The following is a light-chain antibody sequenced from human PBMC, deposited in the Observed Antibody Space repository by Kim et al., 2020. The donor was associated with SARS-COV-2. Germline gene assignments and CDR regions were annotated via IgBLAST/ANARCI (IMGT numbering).Light chain of an antibody. CDR3: SAYTIISTIV. J-gene: IGLJ2*01. CDR2: AVT. CDR1: SRDIGVYDY. V-gene: IGLV2-14*03. Sequence: QSALTQPASVSGSPGQSITISCTGTSRDIGVYDYVSWYQQLPGKAPKLIISAVTVRPSGVSDRFSGSKSGNTASLTISGLQAEDEADYYCSAYTIISTIVFGGGTKLTVL.